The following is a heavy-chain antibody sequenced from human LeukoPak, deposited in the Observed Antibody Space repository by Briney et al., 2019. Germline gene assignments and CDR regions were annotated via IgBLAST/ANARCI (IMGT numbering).Heavy chain of an antibody. V-gene: IGHV3-48*03. Sequence: GGSLRLSCAASGFTFSSYEMNWVRQAPAKGLEGVSYISSSGSTIYYADSVKGRFTISRDNDKNSLYLQMNSLRAEDKAVYYCARPPAVVGATTTVDYWGQGNLVTVSS. CDR3: ARPPAVVGATTTVDY. D-gene: IGHD1-26*01. J-gene: IGHJ4*02. CDR2: ISSSGSTI. CDR1: GFTFSSYE.